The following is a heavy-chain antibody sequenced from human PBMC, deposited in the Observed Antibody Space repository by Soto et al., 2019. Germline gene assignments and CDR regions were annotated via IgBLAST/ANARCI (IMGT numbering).Heavy chain of an antibody. V-gene: IGHV4-61*01. CDR2: IYYSGST. J-gene: IGHJ4*02. CDR1: GGSVSSGSYY. D-gene: IGHD6-19*01. CDR3: ARVYPSIAVAGPFDY. Sequence: PSETLSLTCTVSGGSVSSGSYYWSWIRQPPGKGLEWIGYIYYSGSTNYNPSLKSRVTISVDTSKNQFSLKLSSVTAADTAVYYCARVYPSIAVAGPFDYWGQGTLVTVSS.